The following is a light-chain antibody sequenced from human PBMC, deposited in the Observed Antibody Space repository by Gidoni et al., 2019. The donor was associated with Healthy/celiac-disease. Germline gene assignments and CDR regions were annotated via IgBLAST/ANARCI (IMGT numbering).Light chain of an antibody. Sequence: DIQMTQSPSSLSASVGDRVTITCRASQGISNSLAWYQQKPGKAPKLLLYAASRLESGVPSRFSGSGSGTEYTLTISSLQPEDFATYYCQHPRTFGQGTKVEIK. CDR3: QHPRT. CDR1: QGISNS. V-gene: IGKV1-NL1*01. CDR2: AAS. J-gene: IGKJ1*01.